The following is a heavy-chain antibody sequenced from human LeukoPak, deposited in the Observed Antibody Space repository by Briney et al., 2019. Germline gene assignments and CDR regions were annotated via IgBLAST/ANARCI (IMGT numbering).Heavy chain of an antibody. Sequence: PLETLSLTCTVSGGSISSYYWSWIRQPPGKGLEWIGYIYYSGSTYYNPSLKSRVTISVDTSKNQFSLKLSSVTAADTAVYYCARTQTGGYSRGPYDYWGQGTLVTVSS. V-gene: IGHV4-59*12. CDR1: GGSISSYY. CDR3: ARTQTGGYSRGPYDY. CDR2: IYYSGST. D-gene: IGHD6-19*01. J-gene: IGHJ4*02.